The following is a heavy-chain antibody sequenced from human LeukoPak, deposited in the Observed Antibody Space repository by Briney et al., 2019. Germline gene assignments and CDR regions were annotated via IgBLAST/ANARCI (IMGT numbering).Heavy chain of an antibody. J-gene: IGHJ4*02. V-gene: IGHV3-23*01. CDR3: TRDLTGDLDY. D-gene: IGHD7-27*01. Sequence: GGSLRLSCAASGFTFSTYGMSWVRQAPGKGLEWVSVISGSANTTHYADSVKGRFTISRDNAKNTLYLQMNSLRAGDTAVYYCTRDLTGDLDYWGQGTLVTVSS. CDR2: ISGSANTT. CDR1: GFTFSTYG.